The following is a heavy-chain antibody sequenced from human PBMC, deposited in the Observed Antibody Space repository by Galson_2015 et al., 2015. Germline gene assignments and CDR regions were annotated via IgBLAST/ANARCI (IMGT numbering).Heavy chain of an antibody. J-gene: IGHJ3*01. Sequence: SLRLSCAASGFAFSSTSMNWVRQAPGKGLEWVSYISSGGRTIYYADSVKGRFTVSRDNARDSLYLHMNSLRDEDTAVYYCAREDRDGTGPDYCGQGTMVTVSS. CDR2: ISSGGRTI. D-gene: IGHD3/OR15-3a*01. CDR3: AREDRDGTGPDY. CDR1: GFAFSSTS. V-gene: IGHV3-48*02.